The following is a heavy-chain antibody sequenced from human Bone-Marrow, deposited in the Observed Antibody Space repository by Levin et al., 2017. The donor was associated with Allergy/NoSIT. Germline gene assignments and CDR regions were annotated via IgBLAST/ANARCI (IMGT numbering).Heavy chain of an antibody. CDR2: ISGGGAST. V-gene: IGHV3-23*01. CDR1: GFTFSSYA. J-gene: IGHJ5*02. Sequence: GESLKISCTASGFTFSSYAMSWVRQAPGKGLEWVSTISGGGASTYYADSVKGRFTISRDNSKSTLYLQMNSLRAEDTAIYYCARDRGTSGQNWFDPWGQGTLVTVSS. D-gene: IGHD2-2*01. CDR3: ARDRGTSGQNWFDP.